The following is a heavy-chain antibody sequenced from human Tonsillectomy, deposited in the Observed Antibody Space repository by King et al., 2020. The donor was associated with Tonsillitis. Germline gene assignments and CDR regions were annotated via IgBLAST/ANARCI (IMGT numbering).Heavy chain of an antibody. V-gene: IGHV4-30-4*01. J-gene: IGHJ4*02. CDR3: ARGVYDYLWGDYRQFDY. Sequence: QLQESGPGLVKPSQTLSLTCTVSGGSISSGDYYWNWIRQPPGKGLEWIGFIYYSGSTDHNPSLKSRISISVDTSKNQFSLRLSSVTAADTAVYYCARGVYDYLWGDYRQFDYWGQGTLVTVSS. CDR1: GGSISSGDYY. CDR2: IYYSGST. D-gene: IGHD3-16*02.